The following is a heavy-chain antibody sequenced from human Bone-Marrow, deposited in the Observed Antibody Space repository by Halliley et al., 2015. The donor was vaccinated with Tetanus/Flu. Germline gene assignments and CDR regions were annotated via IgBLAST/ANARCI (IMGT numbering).Heavy chain of an antibody. V-gene: IGHV4-59*01. Sequence: GYMLYNGATSYNPSLESRVTISAETSKNRFSLKLTSVTPADTAMYYCARYGQWLGPSQDNWFDPWGQGTLVTVSS. D-gene: IGHD6-19*01. J-gene: IGHJ5*02. CDR2: MLYNGAT. CDR3: ARYGQWLGPSQDNWFDP.